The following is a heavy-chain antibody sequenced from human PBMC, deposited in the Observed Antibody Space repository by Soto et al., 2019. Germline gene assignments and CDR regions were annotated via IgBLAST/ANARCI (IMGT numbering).Heavy chain of an antibody. Sequence: PSETLSLTCNVSGVTIRGYYWTWIRQFPGKGLEWIGNIYYSGSTNYNPFLQGRVTISVDSSKNQFSLKLSSVTAADTAVYYCVRANYFDYWGQGTLVTVSS. CDR2: IYYSGST. CDR1: GVTIRGYY. CDR3: VRANYFDY. J-gene: IGHJ4*02. V-gene: IGHV4-59*01.